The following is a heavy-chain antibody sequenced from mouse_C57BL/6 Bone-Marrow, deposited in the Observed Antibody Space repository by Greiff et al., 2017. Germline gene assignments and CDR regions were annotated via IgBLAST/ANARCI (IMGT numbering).Heavy chain of an antibody. V-gene: IGHV1-63*01. J-gene: IGHJ2*01. Sequence: QVHVKQSGAELVRPGTSVKMSCKASGYTFTNYWIGWAKQRPGHGLEWIGDIYPGGGYTNYNEKFKGKATLTADKSSSTAYMQFSSLTSEDSAIYYCARQNYYGSCFDYWGQGTTLTVSS. D-gene: IGHD1-1*01. CDR3: ARQNYYGSCFDY. CDR2: IYPGGGYT. CDR1: GYTFTNYW.